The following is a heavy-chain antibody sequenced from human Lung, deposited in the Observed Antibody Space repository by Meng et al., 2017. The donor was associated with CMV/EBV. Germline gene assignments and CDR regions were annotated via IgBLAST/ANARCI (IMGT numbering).Heavy chain of an antibody. J-gene: IGHJ6*02. Sequence: GSXRLXCTVSGGSISSYYWSWIRQPPGKGLEWIGYIYYSGSTNYNPSLKSRVTISVDTSKNQFSLKLSSATAADTAVYYCARGGYYDFWSGYSYYYYYGMDVWXQGTTVTVSS. D-gene: IGHD3-3*01. CDR2: IYYSGST. CDR1: GGSISSYY. CDR3: ARGGYYDFWSGYSYYYYYGMDV. V-gene: IGHV4-59*01.